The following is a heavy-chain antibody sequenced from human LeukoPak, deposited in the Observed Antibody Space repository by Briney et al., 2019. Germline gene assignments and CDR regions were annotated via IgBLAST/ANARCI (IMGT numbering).Heavy chain of an antibody. CDR2: ISSSSNTI. CDR3: AREMWRGFADY. Sequence: PGGSLRLSCAASGFTFSNYNMNWVRQAPGKGLEWISYISSSSNTIYYADSVKGRFTISRDNAKNSLYLQMNSLRAEDTAVYYCAREMWRGFADYWGQGTLVTVSS. CDR1: GFTFSNYN. D-gene: IGHD3-3*01. V-gene: IGHV3-48*01. J-gene: IGHJ4*02.